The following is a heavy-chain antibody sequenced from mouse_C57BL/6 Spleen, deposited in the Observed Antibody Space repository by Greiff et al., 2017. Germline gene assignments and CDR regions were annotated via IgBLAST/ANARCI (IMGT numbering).Heavy chain of an antibody. V-gene: IGHV1-39*01. CDR1: GYSFTDYN. J-gene: IGHJ2*01. CDR2: INPNYGTT. CDR3: ARAWLLYGYYFDY. D-gene: IGHD2-12*01. Sequence: VHVKQSGPELVKPGASVKISCKASGYSFTDYNMNWVKQSNGKSLEWIGVINPNYGTTSSNQKFKGKATLTVDQSSSTAYMQLNSLTSEDSAVYYGARAWLLYGYYFDYWGQGTTLTVSS.